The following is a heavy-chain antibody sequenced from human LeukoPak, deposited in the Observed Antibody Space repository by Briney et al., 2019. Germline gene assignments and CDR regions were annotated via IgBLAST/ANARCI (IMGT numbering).Heavy chain of an antibody. Sequence: ASVKVSCKASGYTFTSYGISWVRQAPGQGLEWMGWISAYNGNTNYAQKLQGRVTMTTDTSTSTAYMEPRSLRSDDTAVYYCARGDFVTMVRGVRADYTLDYWGQGTLVTVSS. CDR3: ARGDFVTMVRGVRADYTLDY. D-gene: IGHD3-10*01. CDR1: GYTFTSYG. J-gene: IGHJ4*02. V-gene: IGHV1-18*01. CDR2: ISAYNGNT.